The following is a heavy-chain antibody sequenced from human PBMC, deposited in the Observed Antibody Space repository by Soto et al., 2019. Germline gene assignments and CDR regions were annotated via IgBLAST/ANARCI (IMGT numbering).Heavy chain of an antibody. Sequence: ASVKVSCKASGYSFTTFGISWVRQAPGQGLEWMGWISGYNGDTNNAQKFQDRVTMTIDRSTTTAYLELRSLTSDDTAVYYCAKNGHPPYYYYGMDVWGQGTTVTVSS. CDR2: ISGYNGDT. CDR1: GYSFTTFG. V-gene: IGHV1-18*01. CDR3: AKNGHPPYYYYGMDV. D-gene: IGHD2-8*01. J-gene: IGHJ6*02.